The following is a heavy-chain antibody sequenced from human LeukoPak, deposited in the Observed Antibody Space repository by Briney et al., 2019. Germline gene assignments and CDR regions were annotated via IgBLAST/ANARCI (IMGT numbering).Heavy chain of an antibody. D-gene: IGHD2-2*01. J-gene: IGHJ4*02. Sequence: GGSLRLSCTASGFAFDEHGMSWVRPVPGKGLEWVSGINWSGGSTGYADPLRGRFTISRDNAKNSLYLQMDSLRPEDTALYYCARAPITSPFYFDYWGQGTLVTVSS. CDR3: ARAPITSPFYFDY. CDR1: GFAFDEHG. CDR2: INWSGGST. V-gene: IGHV3-20*04.